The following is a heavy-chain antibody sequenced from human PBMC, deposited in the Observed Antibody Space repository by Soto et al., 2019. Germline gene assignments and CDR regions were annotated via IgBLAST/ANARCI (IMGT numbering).Heavy chain of an antibody. CDR1: GFTFSSYW. Sequence: EVQLVESGGGLVQPGGSLRLSCAASGFTFSSYWMHWVRLAPGKGLVWVSRINSDGRSTSYADSVKGRFTISRDNAKNTLDLQMNGRSAEDTAVYYCAKSRLCNMVRGVMGAGLDVWGQGTTVTVSS. V-gene: IGHV3-74*01. CDR2: INSDGRST. J-gene: IGHJ6*02. CDR3: AKSRLCNMVRGVMGAGLDV. D-gene: IGHD3-10*01.